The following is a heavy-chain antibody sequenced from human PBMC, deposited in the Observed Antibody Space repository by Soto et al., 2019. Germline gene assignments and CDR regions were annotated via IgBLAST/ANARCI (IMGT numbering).Heavy chain of an antibody. J-gene: IGHJ4*02. CDR3: ARAPRGNYGYPSYFDY. Sequence: SETLALTSTVSGGSMRSYYWSWVRQPPGKGLEWIGYIYYSGSTNYNPSLKSRVTISVDTSKNQFSLKLSSVTAADTAVYYCARAPRGNYGYPSYFDYWGQGTLVTVSS. CDR2: IYYSGST. V-gene: IGHV4-59*01. CDR1: GGSMRSYY. D-gene: IGHD3-10*01.